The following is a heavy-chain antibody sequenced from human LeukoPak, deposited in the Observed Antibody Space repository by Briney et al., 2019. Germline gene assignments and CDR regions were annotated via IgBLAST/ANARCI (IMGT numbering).Heavy chain of an antibody. Sequence: GRSLTPSCAASGFTSSSYGMHWVSPAPEGWLEWEAFIWYYGRNKYYADSVKGRFTICRDNSKNTLYLQMNSLRADDTAVYYCAKDLYYDILTGPFDYWGQGTLVTVSS. CDR3: AKDLYYDILTGPFDY. D-gene: IGHD3-9*01. J-gene: IGHJ4*02. CDR1: GFTSSSYG. V-gene: IGHV3-30*02. CDR2: IWYYGRNK.